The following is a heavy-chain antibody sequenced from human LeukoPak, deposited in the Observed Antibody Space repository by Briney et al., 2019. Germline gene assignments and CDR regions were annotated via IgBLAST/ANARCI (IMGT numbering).Heavy chain of an antibody. CDR1: AFTFSSYA. J-gene: IGHJ4*02. D-gene: IGHD3-3*01. CDR3: AKAGYDFWSGYWSRFDY. Sequence: AGGSLRLSCAASAFTFSSYAMSWVRQAPGKGLEWVSAISGSGGSTYYADSVKGRFTISRDNSKNTLYLQMNSLRAEDTAVYYCAKAGYDFWSGYWSRFDYWGQGTLVTVSS. V-gene: IGHV3-23*01. CDR2: ISGSGGST.